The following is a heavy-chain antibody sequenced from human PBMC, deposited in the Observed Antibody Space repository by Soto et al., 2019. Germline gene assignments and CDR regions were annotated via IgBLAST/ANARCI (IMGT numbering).Heavy chain of an antibody. CDR3: ARRVDYGDYDDAFDI. D-gene: IGHD4-17*01. V-gene: IGHV5-51*01. J-gene: IGHJ3*02. CDR2: IYPGDSDT. Sequence: EVQLVQSGAEVKQPGESLKISCKGSGYSLTSYWIGWVRQMPGKGLEWMGIIYPGDSDTRYSPSFQGQVTISADKSISTAYLQWSSLKASDTAMYYCARRVDYGDYDDAFDIWGQGTMVTVSS. CDR1: GYSLTSYW.